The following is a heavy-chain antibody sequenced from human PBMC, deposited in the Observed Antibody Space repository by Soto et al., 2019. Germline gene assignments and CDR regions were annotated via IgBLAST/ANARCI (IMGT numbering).Heavy chain of an antibody. CDR2: INAGNGNT. CDR3: ATPYYYDTTGYYSSHYSFYFGMDV. D-gene: IGHD3-22*01. V-gene: IGHV1-3*01. J-gene: IGHJ6*02. Sequence: ASVKVSCKASGYTFSIYSIHWVRQAPGQSLEWMGWINAGNGNTKYSQKFQGRVTFTRDTSANTAYMELSSLRSEDAAVYYCATPYYYDTTGYYSSHYSFYFGMDVWGQGTTVTVSS. CDR1: GYTFSIYS.